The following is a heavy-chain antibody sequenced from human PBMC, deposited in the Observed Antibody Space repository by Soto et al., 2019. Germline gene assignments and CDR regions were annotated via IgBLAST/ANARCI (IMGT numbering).Heavy chain of an antibody. CDR1: GFTFSTYG. Sequence: GGSLRLSCAASGFTFSTYGMHWVRQAPGKGLEWVAVIWYDGSNKYYADSVKGRFTFSRDNSKNTLYLQMNSLRAEDTAVYYCVPRGGYTYCSSTSCYNYWGQGTLVTVSS. CDR3: VPRGGYTYCSSTSCYNY. J-gene: IGHJ4*02. D-gene: IGHD2-2*02. V-gene: IGHV3-33*01. CDR2: IWYDGSNK.